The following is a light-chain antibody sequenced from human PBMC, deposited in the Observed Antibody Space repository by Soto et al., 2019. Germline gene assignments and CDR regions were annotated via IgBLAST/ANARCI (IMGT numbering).Light chain of an antibody. CDR2: AAS. Sequence: DIQMTQSPSSLSASLGDRVTITCRASQSISSYLNWYQQKPGKAPKLLIYAASSLQSGVPSRFSGSRSRSDFTLTIRSLQPEDLATYYCQQSYSTLIYTFGQGTQLESK. CDR3: QQSYSTLIYT. J-gene: IGKJ2*01. V-gene: IGKV1-39*01. CDR1: QSISSY.